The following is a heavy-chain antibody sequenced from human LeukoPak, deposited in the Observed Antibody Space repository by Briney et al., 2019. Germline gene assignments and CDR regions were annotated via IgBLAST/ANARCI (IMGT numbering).Heavy chain of an antibody. Sequence: ASVKVSCKASGYTFISYGISWVRQAPGQGLEWMGWISAYNGNTNYAQKLQGRVTMTTDTSTSTAYMELRSLRSDDTAVYYCARTYYYDGSGYPDYWGQGTLVTVSS. D-gene: IGHD3-22*01. CDR1: GYTFISYG. V-gene: IGHV1-18*01. CDR2: ISAYNGNT. J-gene: IGHJ4*02. CDR3: ARTYYYDGSGYPDY.